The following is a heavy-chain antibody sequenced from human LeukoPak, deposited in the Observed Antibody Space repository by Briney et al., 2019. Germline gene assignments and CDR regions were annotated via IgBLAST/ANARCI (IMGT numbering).Heavy chain of an antibody. J-gene: IGHJ6*04. D-gene: IGHD6-13*01. Sequence: PGGSLRLSCAASGFTFSSYGMHWVRQAPGKGLERVAVIWYDGSNKYYADSVKGRFTISRDNSKNTLYLQMNSLRAEDTAVYYCARGHSSSWYLPDYYYYGMDVWGKGTTVTVSS. V-gene: IGHV3-33*01. CDR1: GFTFSSYG. CDR3: ARGHSSSWYLPDYYYYGMDV. CDR2: IWYDGSNK.